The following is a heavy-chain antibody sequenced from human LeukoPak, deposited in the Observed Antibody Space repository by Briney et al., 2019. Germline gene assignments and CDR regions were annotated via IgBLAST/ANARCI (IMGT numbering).Heavy chain of an antibody. CDR3: AKEHDIGYSSSSFDY. D-gene: IGHD6-6*01. J-gene: IGHJ4*02. V-gene: IGHV3-7*01. CDR2: IKQDGSEK. CDR1: GFTFSSYW. Sequence: GGSLRLSCAASGFTFSSYWMSWVRQAPGKGLEWVANIKQDGSEKYYVDSVKGRFAISRDNSKNTLYLQMNSLRAEDTAVYYCAKEHDIGYSSSSFDYWGQGTLVTVSS.